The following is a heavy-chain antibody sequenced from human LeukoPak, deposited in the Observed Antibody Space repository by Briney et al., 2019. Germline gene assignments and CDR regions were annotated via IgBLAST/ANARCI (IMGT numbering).Heavy chain of an antibody. CDR1: GFTFSDYY. CDR2: ISSSSSYT. D-gene: IGHD3-22*01. CDR3: ARAVGDYDSSGYPVYYGMGV. V-gene: IGHV3-11*05. J-gene: IGHJ6*02. Sequence: GGSLRLSCAASGFTFSDYYMSWIRQAPGKGLEWVSYISSSSSYTNYADSVKGRFTISRDNAKNSLYLQMNSLRAEDTAVYYCARAVGDYDSSGYPVYYGMGVWGQGTTVTVSS.